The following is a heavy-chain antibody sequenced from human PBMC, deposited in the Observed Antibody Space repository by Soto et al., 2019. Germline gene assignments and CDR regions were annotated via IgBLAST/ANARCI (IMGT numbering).Heavy chain of an antibody. CDR3: ARVNFGIVDILTGYDDNWFDP. CDR1: GYTFTSYR. Sequence: QVQLVQSGAEVKKPGASVKVSCKASGYTFTSYRISWVRQAPGQGLEWMGWIRAYNGNTNYAEKLEGRVTMTTDTSTSTAYMELRSLRSDDTAVYYCARVNFGIVDILTGYDDNWFDPWGQGTLVTVSS. CDR2: IRAYNGNT. J-gene: IGHJ5*01. V-gene: IGHV1-18*01. D-gene: IGHD3-9*01.